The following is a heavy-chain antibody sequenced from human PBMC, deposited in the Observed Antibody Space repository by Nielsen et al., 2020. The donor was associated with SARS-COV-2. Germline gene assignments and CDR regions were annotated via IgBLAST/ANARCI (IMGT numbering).Heavy chain of an antibody. Sequence: SVKVSCKASGGTFSSYAISWVRQAPGQGLEWMGGIIPIFGTANYAQKFQGRVTITADKSTSTAYMELSSLRSEGTAVYYCARIYDSSGYSYYYYGMDVWGQGTTVTVSS. CDR2: IIPIFGTA. CDR1: GGTFSSYA. D-gene: IGHD3-22*01. J-gene: IGHJ6*02. V-gene: IGHV1-69*06. CDR3: ARIYDSSGYSYYYYGMDV.